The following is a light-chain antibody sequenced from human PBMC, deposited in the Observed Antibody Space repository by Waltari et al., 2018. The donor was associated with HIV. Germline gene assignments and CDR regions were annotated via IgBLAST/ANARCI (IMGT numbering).Light chain of an antibody. Sequence: EIVLTQSPATLFLSPGDRATLSSRPSQSVGSYLAWYQQKPGQSPRLLINDASNSATGIPARFSGSGSETDFTLTISSLQPEDFAVYYGQQRSNWPPLPFGGGTKVGIK. CDR2: DAS. CDR1: QSVGSY. J-gene: IGKJ4*01. V-gene: IGKV3-11*01. CDR3: QQRSNWPPLP.